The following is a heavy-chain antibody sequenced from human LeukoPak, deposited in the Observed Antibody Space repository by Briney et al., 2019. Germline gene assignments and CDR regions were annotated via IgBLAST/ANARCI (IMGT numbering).Heavy chain of an antibody. Sequence: SVKVSCKASGGTFSSYAISWVRQAPGQGLEWMGRIIPIFGTANYAQKLQGRVTITTDESTSTAYMELSSLRSEDTAVYYCARGGSGYGFDYWGQGTLVTVSS. J-gene: IGHJ4*02. CDR1: GGTFSSYA. CDR2: IIPIFGTA. D-gene: IGHD5-12*01. V-gene: IGHV1-69*05. CDR3: ARGGSGYGFDY.